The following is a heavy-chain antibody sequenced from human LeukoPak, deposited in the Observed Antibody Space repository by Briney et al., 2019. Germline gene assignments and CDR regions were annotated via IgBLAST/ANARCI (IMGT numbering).Heavy chain of an antibody. V-gene: IGHV1-2*02. CDR2: SSPNSDGT. J-gene: IGHJ5*01. Sequence: ASVKVSCKASGYTFTDYFIHWVRQAPGQGLEWMGWSSPNSDGTNYAAKFQGRVTMTRDTSISTAYMALSRLRSDDTAVYYCARWNYRMRWFDSWGQGTLVTVSS. CDR1: GYTFTDYF. CDR3: ARWNYRMRWFDS. D-gene: IGHD1-7*01.